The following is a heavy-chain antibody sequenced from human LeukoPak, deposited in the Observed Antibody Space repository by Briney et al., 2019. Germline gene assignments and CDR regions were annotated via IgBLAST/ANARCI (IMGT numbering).Heavy chain of an antibody. Sequence: ASVKVSCKASGGTFSSYAISWVRQAPGQGLEWMGGIIPIFGTANYAQKFQGRVTITADKSTSTAYMELSSLRSEDTAVYYCASVVIRRGYYYYMDVWGKGTTVTVSS. J-gene: IGHJ6*03. CDR3: ASVVIRRGYYYYMDV. D-gene: IGHD3-22*01. CDR1: GGTFSSYA. CDR2: IIPIFGTA. V-gene: IGHV1-69*06.